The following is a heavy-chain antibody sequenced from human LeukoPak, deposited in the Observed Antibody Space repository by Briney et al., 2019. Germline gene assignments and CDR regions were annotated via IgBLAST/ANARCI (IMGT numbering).Heavy chain of an antibody. CDR2: IYYSGST. CDR1: GYSISSGYY. CDR3: ARDGPIPAFFFDY. V-gene: IGHV4-38-2*02. Sequence: KPSETLSLTCTVSGYSISSGYYWGWIRQPPGKGLEWIGSIYYSGSTYYNPSLKSRVTISVDTSKNQFSLKLSSVTAADTAVYYCARDGPIPAFFFDYWGQGTLVTVSS. J-gene: IGHJ4*02.